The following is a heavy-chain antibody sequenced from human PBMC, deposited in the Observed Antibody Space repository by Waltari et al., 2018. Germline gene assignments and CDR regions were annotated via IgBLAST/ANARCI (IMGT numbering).Heavy chain of an antibody. J-gene: IGHJ4*02. CDR3: ARVGANVLRYFDPIY. D-gene: IGHD3-9*01. V-gene: IGHV4-39*07. CDR1: GGSICSSSYY. Sequence: QLQLQESGPGLVKPCETLSLTCTVSGGSICSSSYYWGWILQPPGKGLEWIGSIYYSGSTYYNPSIKSRVTISVDTSKNQFSLKLSSVTAADTAVYYCARVGANVLRYFDPIYWGQGTLVTVSS. CDR2: IYYSGST.